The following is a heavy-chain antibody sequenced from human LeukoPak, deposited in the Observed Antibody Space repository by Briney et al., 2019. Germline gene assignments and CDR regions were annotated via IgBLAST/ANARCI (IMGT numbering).Heavy chain of an antibody. J-gene: IGHJ4*02. CDR1: GFTFTSSA. CDR2: IVVGSGNT. CDR3: AAWGGYSYGIPPYYFDY. V-gene: IGHV1-58*02. D-gene: IGHD5-18*01. Sequence: GASVKVSCKASGFTFTSSAMQWVRQARGQRLEWIGWIVVGSGNTNYAQKFQVRVTITRDMSTSTAYMELSSLRSEDTAVYYCAAWGGYSYGIPPYYFDYWGQGTLVTVSS.